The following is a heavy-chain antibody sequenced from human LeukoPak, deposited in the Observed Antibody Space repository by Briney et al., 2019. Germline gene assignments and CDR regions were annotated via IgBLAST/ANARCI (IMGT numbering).Heavy chain of an antibody. CDR2: INHSGST. J-gene: IGHJ6*02. Sequence: SETLSLTRAVYGGSFSGYYWSWIRQPPGKGLEWIGEINHSGSTNYNPSLKSRVTISVDTSKNQFSLKLSSVTAADTAVYYCARGSPRSGYYPLYYYYGMDVWGQGTTVTVSS. V-gene: IGHV4-34*01. D-gene: IGHD3-22*01. CDR1: GGSFSGYY. CDR3: ARGSPRSGYYPLYYYYGMDV.